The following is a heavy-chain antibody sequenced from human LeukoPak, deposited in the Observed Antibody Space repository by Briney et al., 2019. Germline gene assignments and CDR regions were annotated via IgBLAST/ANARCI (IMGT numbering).Heavy chain of an antibody. D-gene: IGHD3-22*01. V-gene: IGHV3-33*08. Sequence: GGSLRLSCAASGFTFSSYSMNWVRQAPGKGLEWVAVIWYDGSRKYYADSVKGQFTISRDTSKNTLYLQMNSLRAEDTAVYYCARDVDSSSHYGWLDPWGQGTLVTVSS. CDR3: ARDVDSSSHYGWLDP. CDR2: IWYDGSRK. J-gene: IGHJ5*02. CDR1: GFTFSSYS.